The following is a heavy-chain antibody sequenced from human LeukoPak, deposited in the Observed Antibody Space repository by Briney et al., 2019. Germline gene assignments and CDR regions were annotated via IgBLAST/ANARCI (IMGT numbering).Heavy chain of an antibody. CDR1: GGSISSYY. J-gene: IGHJ4*02. CDR2: IYCSGST. CDR3: ARASIAARREDY. Sequence: SETLSLTCTVSGGSISSYYWSWIRQPPGKGLEWIGYIYCSGSTNYNPSLKSRVTISVDTSKNQFSLKLSSVTAADTAVYYCARASIAARREDYWGQGTLVTVSS. D-gene: IGHD6-6*01. V-gene: IGHV4-59*01.